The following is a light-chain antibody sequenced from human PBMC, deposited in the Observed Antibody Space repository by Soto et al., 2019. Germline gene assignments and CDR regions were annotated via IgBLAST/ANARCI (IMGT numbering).Light chain of an antibody. Sequence: EIVLTQSPATLSLSPGERATLSCRASQSVSSYLAWYQQKPGQAPRLLIYDASNRATGIPARFSGSGSGTDFTLTLSSLEPEDFAVYYCQQRSNWPLTFGGGTKVDIK. V-gene: IGKV3-11*01. CDR1: QSVSSY. CDR2: DAS. J-gene: IGKJ4*01. CDR3: QQRSNWPLT.